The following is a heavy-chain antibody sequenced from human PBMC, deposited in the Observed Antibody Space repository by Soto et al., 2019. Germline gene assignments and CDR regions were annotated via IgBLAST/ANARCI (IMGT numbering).Heavy chain of an antibody. CDR1: GGSFSGYY. CDR2: INHSGST. Sequence: SETLSLTCAVYGGSFSGYYWSWIRQPPGKGLEWIGEINHSGSTNYNPSLKSRVTISVDTSKNQFSLKLSSVTAADTAVYYCVTAPSGVSSWFDHWGQGTLVTVSS. D-gene: IGHD3-10*01. CDR3: VTAPSGVSSWFDH. V-gene: IGHV4-34*01. J-gene: IGHJ5*02.